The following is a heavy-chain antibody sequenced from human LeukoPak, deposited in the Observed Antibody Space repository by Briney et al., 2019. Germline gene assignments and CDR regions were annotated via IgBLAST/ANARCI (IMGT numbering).Heavy chain of an antibody. Sequence: PGRSLRLSCAASGFTFSNYGMHWVRQAPGKGLEWVSVIYSGGGTYYANSVKGRFTISRDNSKNTLYLQMNSLRAEDTAVYYCARGGRYYDSSGYYHDAFDIWGQGTMVTVSS. CDR2: IYSGGGT. J-gene: IGHJ3*02. CDR3: ARGGRYYDSSGYYHDAFDI. V-gene: IGHV3-53*01. D-gene: IGHD3-22*01. CDR1: GFTFSNYG.